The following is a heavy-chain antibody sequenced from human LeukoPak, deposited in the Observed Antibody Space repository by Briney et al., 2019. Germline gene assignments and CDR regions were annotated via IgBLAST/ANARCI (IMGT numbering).Heavy chain of an antibody. CDR2: ISASGGIT. Sequence: QLGGSLRLSCAVSGFIFNSYAMSWVRQAPGKGLEWVSSISASGGITYHADSVKGRFTIPRDNSKNALHLQMNSLRADDTALYYCAKGALAAAGSGFDYWGQGTLVTVSS. CDR3: AKGALAAAGSGFDY. V-gene: IGHV3-23*01. D-gene: IGHD3-10*01. J-gene: IGHJ4*02. CDR1: GFIFNSYA.